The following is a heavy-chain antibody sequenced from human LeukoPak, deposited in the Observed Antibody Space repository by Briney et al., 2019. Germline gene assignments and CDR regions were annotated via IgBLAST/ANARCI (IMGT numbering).Heavy chain of an antibody. CDR2: ISGSGGST. CDR1: GLTFSSYG. J-gene: IGHJ4*02. CDR3: ARAYSYGNVDY. Sequence: PGGSLRLSCAASGLTFSSYGMSWVRQAPGKGLEWVSAISGSGGSTYYADSVKGRFTISRDNSKNTLYLQMNSLRAEDTAVYYCARAYSYGNVDYWGQGTLVTVSS. V-gene: IGHV3-23*01. D-gene: IGHD5-18*01.